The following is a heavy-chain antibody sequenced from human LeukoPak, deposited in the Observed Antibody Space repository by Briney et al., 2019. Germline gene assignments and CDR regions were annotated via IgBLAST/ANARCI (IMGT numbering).Heavy chain of an antibody. D-gene: IGHD3-3*01. CDR2: ISAYNGNT. CDR3: ARDGEYYDFWSGYYDFDY. V-gene: IGHV1-18*01. CDR1: GYTFTSYG. Sequence: ASVKVSCKASGYTFTSYGISRVRQAPGQGLEWMGWISAYNGNTNYAQKLQGRVTMTTDTSTSTAYMELRSLRSDDTDVYYCARDGEYYDFWSGYYDFDYWGQGTLVTVSS. J-gene: IGHJ4*02.